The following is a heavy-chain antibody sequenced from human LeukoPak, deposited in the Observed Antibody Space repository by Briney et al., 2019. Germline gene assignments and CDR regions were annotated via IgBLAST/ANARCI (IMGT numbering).Heavy chain of an antibody. D-gene: IGHD3-22*01. CDR1: GFTFSSYA. J-gene: IGHJ4*02. CDR3: AKSSDYYDSSRFDY. CDR2: ISGSGGST. Sequence: GGSLRLSCAASGFTFSSYAMSWVRQAPGKGLEWVSAISGSGGSTYYADSVKGRFTISRDNSKNTLYLQMNSLRAEDTAVYYCAKSSDYYDSSRFDYWAREPWSPSPQ. V-gene: IGHV3-23*01.